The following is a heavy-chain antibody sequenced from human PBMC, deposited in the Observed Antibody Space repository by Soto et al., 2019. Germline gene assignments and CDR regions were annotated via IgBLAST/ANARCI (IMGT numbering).Heavy chain of an antibody. CDR1: GYTLLELS. J-gene: IGHJ4*02. V-gene: IGHV1-24*01. Sequence: ASVKVSCKLSGYTLLELSIHWVRQAPGKGLEWMGGYDPEDAKTIYVQKSQGRVIMTEDTSTNTAYLEVRGLRYEDTAVYYCASQNWRWREQFDHWGQGTLVTVSS. CDR3: ASQNWRWREQFDH. CDR2: YDPEDAKT. D-gene: IGHD1-1*01.